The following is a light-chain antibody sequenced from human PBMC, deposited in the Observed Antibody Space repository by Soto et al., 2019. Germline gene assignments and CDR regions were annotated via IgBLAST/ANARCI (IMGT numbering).Light chain of an antibody. CDR1: QTISSH. CDR2: AAS. J-gene: IGKJ1*01. V-gene: IGKV1-39*01. Sequence: DIQMTQSPSSLSASVGDRVIITCRASQTISSHLNWYQQKPGKAPNLLVYAASSLQSGVPSRFSGSGSGTKFTLTIASLQPDDFATYYCQQYETFSGTFGPGTKVDIK. CDR3: QQYETFSGT.